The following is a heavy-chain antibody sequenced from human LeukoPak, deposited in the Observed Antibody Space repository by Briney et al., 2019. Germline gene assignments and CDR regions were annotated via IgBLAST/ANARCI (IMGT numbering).Heavy chain of an antibody. CDR3: ARDSAECTGSYCYFVS. Sequence: GGSLRLSCATSGFTFARDWMNTLRQPPRPVQVSFSRLKGTRSTPRYADSVKGRFTISRDNAKNTLYLQMNSLRAEDTAVYYCARDSAECTGSYCYFVSWGQGTLVTVSS. CDR2: LKGTRSTP. V-gene: IGHV3-74*01. J-gene: IGHJ4*02. CDR1: GFTFARDW. D-gene: IGHD2-8*02.